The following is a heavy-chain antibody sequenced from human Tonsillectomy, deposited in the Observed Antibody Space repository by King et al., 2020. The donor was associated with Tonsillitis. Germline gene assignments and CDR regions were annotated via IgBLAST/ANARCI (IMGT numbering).Heavy chain of an antibody. V-gene: IGHV1-24*01. J-gene: IGHJ5*02. CDR3: ATVPRIMITFGGVIVSNWVDP. CDR1: GYTLTELS. CDR2: FDPEDGET. D-gene: IGHD3-16*02. Sequence: QLVQSGAEVKKPGASVKVSCKVSGYTLTELSMHWVRQAPGKGLEWMGGFDPEDGETIYAQQFQGRVTMTEDKSTDTAYMELSSLRSEDTAVYYSATVPRIMITFGGVIVSNWVDPWGQGTLVTVSS.